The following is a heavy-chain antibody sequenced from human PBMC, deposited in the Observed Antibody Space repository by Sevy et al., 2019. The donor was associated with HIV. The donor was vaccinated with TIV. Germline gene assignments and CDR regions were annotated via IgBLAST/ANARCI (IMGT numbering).Heavy chain of an antibody. CDR2: ISSSSSYI. CDR1: GFTFSSYS. J-gene: IGHJ4*02. Sequence: GGSLRLSCAASGFTFSSYSMNWVRQAPGKGLEWVSSISSSSSYIYYADSVKGRFTISRDNAKNSRYLQMNSLRAEDTAVYYCARDLEYSSGGAFDYWGQGTLVTVSS. V-gene: IGHV3-21*01. CDR3: ARDLEYSSGGAFDY. D-gene: IGHD6-25*01.